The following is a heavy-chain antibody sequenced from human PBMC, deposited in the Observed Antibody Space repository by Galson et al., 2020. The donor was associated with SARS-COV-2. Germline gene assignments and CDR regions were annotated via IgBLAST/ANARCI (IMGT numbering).Heavy chain of an antibody. CDR3: ARGERLGLDY. CDR1: GGSISSHY. CDR2: ISYTGTTGST. D-gene: IGHD1-1*01. Sequence: ASETLSLTCTVSGGSISSHYWSWIRQTPGQGLEWIGYISYTGTTGSTNYNPSLKSRITISMDTSKNQFALRLNSVTAADTAVYYCARGERLGLDYWGQGAQVIVSS. J-gene: IGHJ4*02. V-gene: IGHV4-59*08.